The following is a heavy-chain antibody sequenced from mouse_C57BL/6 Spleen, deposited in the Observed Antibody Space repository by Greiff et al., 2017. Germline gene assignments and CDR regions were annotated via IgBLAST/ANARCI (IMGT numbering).Heavy chain of an antibody. V-gene: IGHV1-80*01. CDR3: ARVWVTGAMDY. J-gene: IGHJ4*01. D-gene: IGHD2-2*01. CDR1: GYAFSSYW. Sequence: QVQLKESGAELVKPGASVKISCKASGYAFSSYWMNWVKQRPGKGLEWLGQIYPGDGDTNYNGKFKGKATLTADKSSSTAYMQLSSLTSEDSAVYFCARVWVTGAMDYWGQGTSVTVSS. CDR2: IYPGDGDT.